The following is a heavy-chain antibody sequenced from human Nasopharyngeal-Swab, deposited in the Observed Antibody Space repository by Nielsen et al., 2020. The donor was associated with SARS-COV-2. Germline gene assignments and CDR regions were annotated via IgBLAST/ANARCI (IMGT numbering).Heavy chain of an antibody. CDR1: GFIVSYNY. J-gene: IGHJ4*02. CDR3: VRSLRQWLAHDS. CDR2: IYSGGDT. V-gene: IGHV3-53*01. Sequence: GGSLRLSCVASGFIVSYNYMSWVRQVPGKGLEWVSVIYSGGDTYYADSVRGRFTISRDKSKNMVYLQMNSLTADDTAVYHCVRSLRQWLAHDSWGQGTLVTVSS. D-gene: IGHD6-19*01.